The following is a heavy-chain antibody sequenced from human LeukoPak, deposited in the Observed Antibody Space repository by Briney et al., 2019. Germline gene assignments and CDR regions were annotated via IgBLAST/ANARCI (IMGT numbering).Heavy chain of an antibody. Sequence: PGASLRLSWAASCFIFSSYIRNWVRKAPGKGVEWGSYFSDSSSYTYYADSVKGRFTISRDNAKNSLYLQMNRLRAEDTAIYYCARDREEKARIGGMDVWGQGTTVIVSS. CDR1: CFIFSSYI. CDR2: FSDSSSYT. V-gene: IGHV3-21*04. J-gene: IGHJ6*02. D-gene: IGHD3-16*01. CDR3: ARDREEKARIGGMDV.